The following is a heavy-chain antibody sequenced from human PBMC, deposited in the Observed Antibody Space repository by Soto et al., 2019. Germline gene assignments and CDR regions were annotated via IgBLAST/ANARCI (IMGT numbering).Heavy chain of an antibody. V-gene: IGHV1-46*01. D-gene: IGHD1-26*01. CDR1: GYTFTNYY. J-gene: IGHJ5*02. CDR3: AREGGRFARFDP. Sequence: ASVKVSCKGTGYTFTNYYMHWVRQAPGQGLEWMGTINPSSGATDYAQKFQGRVTMTSDTSTSTVYMELSSLRSDDTAVYYCAREGGRFARFDPWGQGTLVTVSS. CDR2: INPSSGAT.